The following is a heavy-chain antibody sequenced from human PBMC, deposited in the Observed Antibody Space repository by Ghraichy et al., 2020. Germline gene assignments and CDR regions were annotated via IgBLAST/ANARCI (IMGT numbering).Heavy chain of an antibody. CDR3: VADSPVPLAQIDY. V-gene: IGHV3-15*01. D-gene: IGHD2-2*01. Sequence: GGSLRLSCAASGFTFSSAWMSWVRQAPGKGLEWVGRFRAKTDGGTTEYVAPVKGRFTISRDDSKNTLYLQMNNLKTEDTAVYYCVADSPVPLAQIDYWGQGTLVTVSS. CDR2: FRAKTDGGTT. J-gene: IGHJ4*02. CDR1: GFTFSSAW.